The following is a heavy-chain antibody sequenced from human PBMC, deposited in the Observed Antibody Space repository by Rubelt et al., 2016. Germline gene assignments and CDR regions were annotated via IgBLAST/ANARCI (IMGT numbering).Heavy chain of an antibody. V-gene: IGHV1-69*10. CDR1: GGTFSSYA. CDR2: IIPILGIA. D-gene: IGHD3-9*01. Sequence: QVQLVQSGAEVKKPGASVKVSCKASGGTFSSYAISWVRQAPGQGLEWMGGIIPILGIANYAQKFQGRVTFTAEKSTGTAYRELSSLGSEDTAGTYCARSDLYYDILTGYSSYYYYGMDVWGQGTTVTVSS. CDR3: ARSDLYYDILTGYSSYYYYGMDV. J-gene: IGHJ6*02.